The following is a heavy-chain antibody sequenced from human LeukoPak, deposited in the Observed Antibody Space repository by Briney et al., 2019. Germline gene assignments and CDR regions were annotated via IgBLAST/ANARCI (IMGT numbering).Heavy chain of an antibody. D-gene: IGHD1-26*01. V-gene: IGHV3-7*01. CDR1: GFTLRNYL. Sequence: GGSLRLSCAASGFTLRNYLMAWVRRAPGKGLEWVANIKEDGSVKQYVESVRGRFTISRDDAKNSVYLQMNSLRTEDTAVYYCAREPRDVVGALDVWGQGTTVTVSS. J-gene: IGHJ6*02. CDR3: AREPRDVVGALDV. CDR2: IKEDGSVK.